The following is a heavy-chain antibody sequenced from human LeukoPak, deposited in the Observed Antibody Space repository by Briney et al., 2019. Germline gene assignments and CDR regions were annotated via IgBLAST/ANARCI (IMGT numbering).Heavy chain of an antibody. V-gene: IGHV5-51*01. J-gene: IGHJ6*03. CDR3: ARQVQQEEGTAETFYYYYMDV. CDR2: IYPGDSDT. CDR1: GYSFTSYW. Sequence: GESLKISCKGSGYSFTSYWIGWVRQMPGKGLEWMGIIYPGDSDTRYSPSFQGQVTISADKSISTAYLQWSSLKASDTAMYYCARQVQQEEGTAETFYYYYMDVWGKGATVTVSS. D-gene: IGHD2-21*02.